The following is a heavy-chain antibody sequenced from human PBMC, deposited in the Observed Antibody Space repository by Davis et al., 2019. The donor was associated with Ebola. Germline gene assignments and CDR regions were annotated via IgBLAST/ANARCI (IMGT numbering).Heavy chain of an antibody. CDR3: ASLRRTITGMDDGFDI. D-gene: IGHD2-8*02. J-gene: IGHJ3*02. CDR1: GYSFTSYW. V-gene: IGHV5-51*01. Sequence: KVSCKGSGYSFTSYWIGWVRQMPGKGLEWMGIIYPGDSDTRYSPSFQGQVTISADKSISTAYLQWSSLKASDTAMYYCASLRRTITGMDDGFDIWAKGQWSPSLQ. CDR2: IYPGDSDT.